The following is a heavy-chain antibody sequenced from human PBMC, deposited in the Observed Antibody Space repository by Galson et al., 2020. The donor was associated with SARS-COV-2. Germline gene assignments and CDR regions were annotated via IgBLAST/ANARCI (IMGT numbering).Heavy chain of an antibody. CDR3: ARVNLLVSRRGWLDP. CDR1: GYTFTSHG. Sequence: ASVKVSCKASGYTFTSHGISWVRQAPGQGLEWMGWISAYNGNTNYAQKLQGRVTMTTDTSTSTAYMELRSLRSDDTAVYYCARVNLLVSRRGWLDPWGKGTLVIVSS. V-gene: IGHV1-18*01. J-gene: IGHJ5*02. CDR2: ISAYNGNT. D-gene: IGHD1-7*01.